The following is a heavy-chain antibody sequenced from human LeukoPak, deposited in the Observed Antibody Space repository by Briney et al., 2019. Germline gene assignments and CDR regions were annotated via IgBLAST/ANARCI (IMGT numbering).Heavy chain of an antibody. J-gene: IGHJ4*02. D-gene: IGHD4-23*01. CDR1: DYSISSSYY. CDR3: ARELSLSYGGNSFDY. CDR2: IYYSGST. V-gene: IGHV4-38-2*02. Sequence: PSETLSLTCAVSDYSISSSYYWGWIRQPPGKGLEWIGSIYYSGSTYYNPSLKSRVTISVDTSKNQFSLKLSSVTAADTAVYYCARELSLSYGGNSFDYWGQGTLVTVSS.